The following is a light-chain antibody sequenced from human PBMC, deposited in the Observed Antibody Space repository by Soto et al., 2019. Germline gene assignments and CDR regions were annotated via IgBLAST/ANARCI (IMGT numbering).Light chain of an antibody. V-gene: IGKV1-5*03. J-gene: IGKJ2*01. CDR1: QSITTW. CDR2: KAS. CDR3: HRYNSSPYT. Sequence: DIQVTQSPSTLSASVGDRVTITCRASQSITTWLAWYQQKPGKAPKLLIYKASILQSGVPSRFIGSGSGTDFTLTISSVQPDDFATYYCHRYNSSPYTFGRGTRLDIK.